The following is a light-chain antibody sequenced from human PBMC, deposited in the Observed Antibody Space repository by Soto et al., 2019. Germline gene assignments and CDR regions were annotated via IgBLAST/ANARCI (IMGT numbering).Light chain of an antibody. V-gene: IGLV2-14*01. J-gene: IGLJ1*01. Sequence: QSALPQPASVSGSPGQSITISCTGTSRDVGGYKYVSWFQQHPGKAPKLMIYEVSNRPSGGSNRCSGSKSGNTASLTISGLQAEDEADYYCSSYTTSSTYVFGTGTKLTVL. CDR1: SRDVGGYKY. CDR2: EVS. CDR3: SSYTTSSTYV.